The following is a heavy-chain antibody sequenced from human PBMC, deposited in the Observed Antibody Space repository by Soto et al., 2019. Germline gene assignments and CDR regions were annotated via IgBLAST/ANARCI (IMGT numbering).Heavy chain of an antibody. CDR2: IIPIFGTA. CDR1: GGTFISYA. Sequence: VXSVKVSYKASGGTFISYAIIWGRQAPGQGLESMGGIIPIFGTANYAQKFQGRVTITADESTSTAYMELSSLRSEDTAVYYCARRKEMSGTTHRDYYYGMDVWGQGTTVTVSS. D-gene: IGHD1-26*01. V-gene: IGHV1-69*01. J-gene: IGHJ6*02. CDR3: ARRKEMSGTTHRDYYYGMDV.